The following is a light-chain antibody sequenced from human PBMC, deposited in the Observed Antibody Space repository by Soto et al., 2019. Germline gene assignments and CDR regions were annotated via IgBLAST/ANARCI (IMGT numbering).Light chain of an antibody. V-gene: IGLV1-40*01. Sequence: QSVLTQPPSMSGAPGQRVTISCTGTSSNIGGGYYVHWYQLLPGTAPKLLIYGNTNRPSGVPDRFSGSKSGTSASLAITGLRAEDEADYYCRSHDSSLNMWVFGGGTKLTVL. J-gene: IGLJ3*02. CDR1: SSNIGGGYY. CDR2: GNT. CDR3: RSHDSSLNMWV.